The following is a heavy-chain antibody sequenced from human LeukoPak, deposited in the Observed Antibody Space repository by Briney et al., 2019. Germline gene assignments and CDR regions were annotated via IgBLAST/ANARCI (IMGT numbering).Heavy chain of an antibody. CDR1: GFNFGSYA. V-gene: IGHV3-23*01. Sequence: GGSLRLSCAASGFNFGSYAMSWVRLAPGKGLEWVSAISGSGGSTYYADSVKGRFTISRDNSKNTLYLQMNSLRAEDTAVYYCAKAVTRDYGDYQNHNWFDPWGQGTLVTVSS. D-gene: IGHD4-17*01. CDR3: AKAVTRDYGDYQNHNWFDP. J-gene: IGHJ5*02. CDR2: ISGSGGST.